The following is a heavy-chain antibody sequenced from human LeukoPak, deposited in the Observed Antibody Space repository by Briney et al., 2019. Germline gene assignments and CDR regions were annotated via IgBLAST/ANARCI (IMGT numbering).Heavy chain of an antibody. Sequence: GASVKVSCKASGYTFTGYYMHWVRQAPGQGLKWMGWINPNSGGTNYAQKFQGRVTMTRDTSISTAYMELSRLRSDDTAVYYCARDPVHGDCVFGYWGQGTLVTVSS. CDR2: INPNSGGT. V-gene: IGHV1-2*02. J-gene: IGHJ4*02. CDR3: ARDPVHGDCVFGY. D-gene: IGHD2-21*02. CDR1: GYTFTGYY.